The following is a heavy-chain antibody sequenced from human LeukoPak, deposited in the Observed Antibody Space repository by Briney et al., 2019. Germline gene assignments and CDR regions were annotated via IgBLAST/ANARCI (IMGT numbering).Heavy chain of an antibody. CDR3: ARGVRGYRSGGSCPTLKFDP. CDR1: GYTFTSYD. V-gene: IGHV1-8*01. D-gene: IGHD2-15*01. J-gene: IGHJ5*02. Sequence: ASVKVSCKASGYTFTSYDINWVRQATGQGLEWMGWMNPNSGNTGYEQKFQGRVTMTRNTSISTAYMELSSLRSEDTAVYYCARGVRGYRSGGSCPTLKFDPWGQGTLVTVSS. CDR2: MNPNSGNT.